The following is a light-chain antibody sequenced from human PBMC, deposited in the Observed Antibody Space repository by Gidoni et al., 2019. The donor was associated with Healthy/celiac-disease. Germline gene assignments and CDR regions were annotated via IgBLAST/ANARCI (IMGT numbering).Light chain of an antibody. CDR1: QSISSY. CDR2: AAS. CDR3: QQSYSTPRWT. J-gene: IGKJ1*01. V-gene: IGKV1-39*01. Sequence: DIQMTHAPSTLSASVGNRVTITCRASQSISSYLNWYQQKPGKAHKLLIYAASSLQSGVPARFSGSGSGTDFTLTISSLQPEDFATYYCQQSYSTPRWTFGQGTKVEIK.